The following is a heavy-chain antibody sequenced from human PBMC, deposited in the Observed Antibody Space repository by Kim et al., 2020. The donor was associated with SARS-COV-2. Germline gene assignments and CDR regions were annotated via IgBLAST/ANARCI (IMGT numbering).Heavy chain of an antibody. CDR2: INGDGSIT. D-gene: IGHD1-26*01. Sequence: GGSLRLSCAASGFTFSSYWMHWVRQAPGKGLVWVSRINGDGSITEYANSVKGRFTISRDNAKNTMYLRMNSLRAEDTAVYYCVRLLDRAFWGQGTLVTVS. V-gene: IGHV3-74*03. CDR1: GFTFSSYW. CDR3: VRLLDRAF. J-gene: IGHJ4*02.